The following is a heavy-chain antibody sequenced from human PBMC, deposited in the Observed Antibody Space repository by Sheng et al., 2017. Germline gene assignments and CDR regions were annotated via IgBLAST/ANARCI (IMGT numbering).Heavy chain of an antibody. J-gene: IGHJ3*02. D-gene: IGHD3-10*01. Sequence: QVQLQESGPGLVKPFGDPCPSPALSLVAPSVVTTGAGSGSPQGRDWSGLGISITVGAPTTTPPSKSRVTISVDTSKNQFSLKLNSVTAADTAVYYCARDRFYYGSGYDAFDIWGQGTMVTVSS. CDR2: SITVGAP. CDR1: VAPSVVTT. V-gene: IGHV4-59*11. CDR3: ARDRFYYGSGYDAFDI.